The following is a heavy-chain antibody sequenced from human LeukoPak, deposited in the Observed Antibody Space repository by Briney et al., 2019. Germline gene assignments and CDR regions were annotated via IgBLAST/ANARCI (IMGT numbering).Heavy chain of an antibody. D-gene: IGHD4-17*01. CDR3: AKDLRLPYYFDY. Sequence: GGSLRLSCAASGFTFSSYAMSCVRQAPGKGLEWVSAISGSGGSTYYADSVKGRFTISRDNSKNTLYLQMNSLRAEDTAVYYCAKDLRLPYYFDYWGQGTLVTVSS. CDR2: ISGSGGST. CDR1: GFTFSSYA. V-gene: IGHV3-23*01. J-gene: IGHJ4*02.